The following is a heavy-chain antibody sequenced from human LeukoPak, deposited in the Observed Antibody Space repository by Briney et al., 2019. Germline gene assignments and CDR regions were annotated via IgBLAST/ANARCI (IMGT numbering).Heavy chain of an antibody. D-gene: IGHD2-15*01. CDR1: GGSFSGYY. J-gene: IGHJ4*02. CDR2: INHRGST. V-gene: IGHV4-34*01. Sequence: SETLSLTCAVYGGSFSGYYWSWIRQPPGKGLEWIGEINHRGSTNYNPSLKSRVTISVDTSKNQFSLKLSSVTAADTAVYYCARQEVVVVAARFDYWGQGTLVTVSS. CDR3: ARQEVVVVAARFDY.